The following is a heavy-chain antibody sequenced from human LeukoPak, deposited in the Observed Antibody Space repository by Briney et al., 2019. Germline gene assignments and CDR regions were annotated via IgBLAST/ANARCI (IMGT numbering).Heavy chain of an antibody. J-gene: IGHJ4*02. Sequence: SETLSLTCTVSGGSISSYYWSWIRQPPGKGLEWIGYIYYSGSTNYNPSLKSRVTISVDTSKDQFSLKLSSVTAVDTAMYYCARDGAPLLALGDYYFDQWGQGTLVTVSS. CDR2: IYYSGST. V-gene: IGHV4-59*12. CDR3: ARDGAPLLALGDYYFDQ. D-gene: IGHD3-16*01. CDR1: GGSISSYY.